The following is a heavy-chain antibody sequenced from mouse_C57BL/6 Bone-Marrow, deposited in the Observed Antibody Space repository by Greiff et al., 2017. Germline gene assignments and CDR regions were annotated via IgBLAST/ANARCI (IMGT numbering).Heavy chain of an antibody. J-gene: IGHJ4*01. Sequence: QVQLKESGAELARPGASVKMSCKASGYTFTSYTMHWVKQRPGQGLEWIGYINPSSGYTKYNQKFKDKATLTADKSSSTAYMQLSSLTSEDAAVYYCARFSSYYAMDYWGQGTSVTVSS. CDR2: INPSSGYT. CDR1: GYTFTSYT. D-gene: IGHD1-1*01. V-gene: IGHV1-4*01. CDR3: ARFSSYYAMDY.